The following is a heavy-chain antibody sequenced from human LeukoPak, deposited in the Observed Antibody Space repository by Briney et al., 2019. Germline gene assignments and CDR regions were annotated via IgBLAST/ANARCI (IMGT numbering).Heavy chain of an antibody. J-gene: IGHJ3*02. Sequence: SVKVSCKASGGTFSSYAISWVRQAPGQGLEWMGGIIPIFGTANYAQKFQGRVTITTDESTSTAYMELSSLRSEDTAVYYCARGGDYYDSSGGAFDIWGQGTMVTVSS. CDR1: GGTFSSYA. D-gene: IGHD3-22*01. CDR3: ARGGDYYDSSGGAFDI. V-gene: IGHV1-69*05. CDR2: IIPIFGTA.